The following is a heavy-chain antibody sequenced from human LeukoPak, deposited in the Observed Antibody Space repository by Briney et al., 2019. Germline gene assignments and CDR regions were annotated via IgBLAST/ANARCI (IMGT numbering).Heavy chain of an antibody. CDR1: GFTFSSYG. CDR3: AKDLAAYYDILTGYYS. J-gene: IGHJ4*02. CDR2: IRYDGSNK. Sequence: GGSLRLSCAASGFTFSSYGMHWVRQAPGKGLEWVAFIRYDGSNKYYADSVKGRFTISRDNSKNTLYLQMNSLRAEDTAVYYCAKDLAAYYDILTGYYSWGQGTLVTVSS. D-gene: IGHD3-9*01. V-gene: IGHV3-30*02.